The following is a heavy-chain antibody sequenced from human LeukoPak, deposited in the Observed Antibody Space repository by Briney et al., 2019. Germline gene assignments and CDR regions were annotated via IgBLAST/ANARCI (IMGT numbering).Heavy chain of an antibody. D-gene: IGHD5-18*01. V-gene: IGHV3-66*01. J-gene: IGHJ4*02. CDR3: ARDLTDTAMDY. CDR2: IYSGGST. CDR1: GFTVSSNY. Sequence: GGSLRLSCAASGFTVSSNYMSWVRQAPGKGLEWVSVIYSGGSTYYADSVKGRFTISRDNSKNTLYLQMNSLRAEDTAVYYCARDLTDTAMDYWGQGTLVTVSS.